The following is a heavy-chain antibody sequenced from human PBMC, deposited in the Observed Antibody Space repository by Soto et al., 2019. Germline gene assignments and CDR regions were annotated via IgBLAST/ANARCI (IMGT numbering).Heavy chain of an antibody. V-gene: IGHV3-23*01. J-gene: IGHJ3*02. D-gene: IGHD6-13*01. CDR1: GFTFSSYA. Sequence: GGSLRLSCAASGFTFSSYAMSWVRQAPGKGLEWVSAISGSGCSTYYADSVKGRFTISRDNSKNTLYLQMNSLIAEDTAVYYCAKDHSGSWYWSAFDIWGQGTMVTVSS. CDR2: ISGSGCST. CDR3: AKDHSGSWYWSAFDI.